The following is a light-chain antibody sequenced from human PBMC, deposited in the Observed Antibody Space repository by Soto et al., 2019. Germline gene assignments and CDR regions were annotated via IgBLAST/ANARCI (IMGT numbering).Light chain of an antibody. J-gene: IGKJ1*01. V-gene: IGKV3-15*01. Sequence: ETVMTQSPATLSVSPGERATLSCRASQSVSSNLAWYQQRPGQPPRLLIYGASTRAIGIPARFSGGGSGTEFTLTITSLQSEDFAVYYCQQYGNWPPCTFGQGTKVEIK. CDR3: QQYGNWPPCT. CDR1: QSVSSN. CDR2: GAS.